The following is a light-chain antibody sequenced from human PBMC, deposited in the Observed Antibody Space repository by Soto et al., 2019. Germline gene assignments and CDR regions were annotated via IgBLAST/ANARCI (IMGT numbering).Light chain of an antibody. V-gene: IGKV3-20*01. Sequence: EIVLTQSPGTLSLSPGERATRSCRASQSVSSNLAWYQQKPGQAPRRLIYGASSRATGIPDRFSGSGSGTDFTLTISRLEPEDFAVYYCQQYGSSPTFGEGKRLEIK. CDR1: QSVSSN. J-gene: IGKJ5*01. CDR2: GAS. CDR3: QQYGSSPT.